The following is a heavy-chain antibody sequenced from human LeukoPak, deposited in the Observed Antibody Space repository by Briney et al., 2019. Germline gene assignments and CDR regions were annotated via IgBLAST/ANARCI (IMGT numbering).Heavy chain of an antibody. CDR3: TKGARGYYADY. CDR1: GFTFSSYA. Sequence: GGSLRLSCAASGFTFSSYAMSWVRQAPGKGLEWVSTISSSGGSTYYADSVKGRFTISRDTSKNTLFLQMNSLRAEDTAVYYCTKGARGYYADYWGQGTLVTVSS. D-gene: IGHD5-12*01. V-gene: IGHV3-23*01. J-gene: IGHJ4*02. CDR2: ISSSGGST.